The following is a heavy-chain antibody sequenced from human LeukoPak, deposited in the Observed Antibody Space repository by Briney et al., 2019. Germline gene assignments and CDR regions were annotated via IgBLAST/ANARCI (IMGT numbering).Heavy chain of an antibody. V-gene: IGHV3-20*04. CDR2: ISGSGGST. CDR3: ARRRVTFVRGVDITSYYFDY. D-gene: IGHD3-10*01. Sequence: PGGSLRRSCAASGFTFSSYAMSWVRQAPGKGLEWVSAISGSGGSTGYTDSVKGRFTISRDNAKNSLYLQMNSLRAEDTALYSCARRRVTFVRGVDITSYYFDYWGQGTLVTVSS. J-gene: IGHJ4*02. CDR1: GFTFSSYA.